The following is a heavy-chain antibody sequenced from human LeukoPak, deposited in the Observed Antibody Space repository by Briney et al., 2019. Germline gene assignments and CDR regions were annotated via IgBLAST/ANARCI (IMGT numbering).Heavy chain of an antibody. CDR2: IYYSGST. V-gene: IGHV4-34*09. J-gene: IGHJ5*02. CDR1: GGSFSGYY. Sequence: SETLSLTCAVYGGSFSGYYWSWIRQPPGKGLEWIGYIYYSGSTYYNPSLKSRVTISVDTSKNQFSLKLSSVTAADTAVYYCARGRREVVPAAIFSWFDPWGQGTLVTVSS. D-gene: IGHD2-2*01. CDR3: ARGRREVVPAAIFSWFDP.